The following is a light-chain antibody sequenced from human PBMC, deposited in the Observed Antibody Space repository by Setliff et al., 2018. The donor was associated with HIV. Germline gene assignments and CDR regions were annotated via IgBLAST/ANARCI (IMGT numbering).Light chain of an antibody. Sequence: IISCSGTRNDVGRYDLVSWYQQHPGKAPKLMIYQASRRPSGVSNRFSASKSGNTASLTISGLQAEDEADYYCCSNTGSNTYVFGTGTKVTVL. CDR3: CSNTGSNTYV. CDR1: RNDVGRYDL. CDR2: QAS. V-gene: IGLV2-23*01. J-gene: IGLJ1*01.